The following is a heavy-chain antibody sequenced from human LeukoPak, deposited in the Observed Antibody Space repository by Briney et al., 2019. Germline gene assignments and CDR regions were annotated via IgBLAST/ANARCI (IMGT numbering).Heavy chain of an antibody. J-gene: IGHJ3*01. CDR2: ISRTGTTI. CDR3: ARVAYNSFDV. D-gene: IGHD5-24*01. Sequence: PGGSLRLSCVVSGFSFSNYEMNWVRQAPGKGLEWVPHISRTGTTITYADSLRGRLTVSRDNAKNSLSLEMNSLRVEDTAVYYCARVAYNSFDVWGRGTMVTVSS. V-gene: IGHV3-48*03. CDR1: GFSFSNYE.